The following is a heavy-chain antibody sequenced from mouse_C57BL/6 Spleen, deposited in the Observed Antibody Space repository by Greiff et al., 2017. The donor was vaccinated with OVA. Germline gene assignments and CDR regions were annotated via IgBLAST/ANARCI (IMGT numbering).Heavy chain of an antibody. CDR3: ARGQTGTNWYVDV. Sequence: QVQLQQPGAELVKPGASVKLSCKASGYTFTSYWMQWVKQRPGLGLEWIGEIDPSDSYTTYNQKSKGKATLTVDTSSSTAYMQLSSLTSEDSAVYYCARGQTGTNWYVDVWGTGTTVTVSS. V-gene: IGHV1-50*01. J-gene: IGHJ1*03. D-gene: IGHD4-1*01. CDR2: IDPSDSYT. CDR1: GYTFTSYW.